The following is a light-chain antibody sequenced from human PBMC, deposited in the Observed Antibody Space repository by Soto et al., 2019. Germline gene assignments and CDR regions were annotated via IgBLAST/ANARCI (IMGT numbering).Light chain of an antibody. V-gene: IGLV2-14*03. CDR3: CSYTTSNTRQIV. CDR1: SSDVGGYNY. CDR2: DVS. J-gene: IGLJ1*01. Sequence: QCSLTRPASVSGAAGQAITISCTGTSSDVGGYNYVSWYQHHPGKAPKLMIYDVSNRPSGVSNRFSGSKSGNTASLTISGLQPEDEADYYCCSYTTSNTRQIVFGTGTKVTVL.